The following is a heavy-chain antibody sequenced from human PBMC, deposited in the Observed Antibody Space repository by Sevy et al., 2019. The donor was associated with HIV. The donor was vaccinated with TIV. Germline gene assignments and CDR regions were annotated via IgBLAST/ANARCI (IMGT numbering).Heavy chain of an antibody. CDR1: GFTFSRYW. J-gene: IGHJ4*02. CDR3: ARAEQVTMLVVFGGLYFDS. V-gene: IGHV3-7*01. CDR2: IKQDESEK. D-gene: IGHD3-22*01. Sequence: GESLKISCAASGFTFSRYWMTWVRQAPGKGLEWVANIKQDESEKYYVVSVKGRFTISRDNAKNSLYLQMNSLRADDTAVYYCARAEQVTMLVVFGGLYFDSWGQGTLVTVSS.